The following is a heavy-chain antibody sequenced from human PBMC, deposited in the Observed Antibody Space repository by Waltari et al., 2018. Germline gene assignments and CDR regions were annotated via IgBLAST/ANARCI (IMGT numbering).Heavy chain of an antibody. CDR2: IIPIFGTA. CDR1: GSTFSSYA. V-gene: IGHV1-69*15. D-gene: IGHD2-2*01. Sequence: QVQLVQSGAEVKKPGSSVKVSCKASGSTFSSYAISWVRPAPGQGLEWMGRIIPIFGTANYAQKCKGRVTITADESTSTAYMELSSLRSEDTAVYYCARQENGVVPAAHYYYYGMDVWGQGTTVTVSS. J-gene: IGHJ6*02. CDR3: ARQENGVVPAAHYYYYGMDV.